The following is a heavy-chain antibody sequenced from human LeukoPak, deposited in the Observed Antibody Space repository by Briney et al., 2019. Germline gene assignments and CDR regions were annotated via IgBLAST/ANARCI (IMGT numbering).Heavy chain of an antibody. CDR3: ARDLSSSWTDHGNY. J-gene: IGHJ4*02. CDR2: INPNSGGT. D-gene: IGHD6-13*01. V-gene: IGHV1-2*02. Sequence: ASVKVSCKASGYTFTSYGISWVRQAPGQGLEWMGWINPNSGGTNYAQKFQGRVTMTRDTSISTAYMELSRLRSDDTAVYYCARDLSSSWTDHGNYWGQGTLVTVSS. CDR1: GYTFTSYG.